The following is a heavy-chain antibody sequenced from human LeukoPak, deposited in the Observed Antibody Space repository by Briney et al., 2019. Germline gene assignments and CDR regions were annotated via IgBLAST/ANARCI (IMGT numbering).Heavy chain of an antibody. CDR3: AGDESRYSSSWYRFDP. J-gene: IGHJ5*02. CDR2: IIPILGIA. D-gene: IGHD6-13*01. CDR1: GGTFSSYA. Sequence: GSSVKVSCKASGGTFSSYAIGWVRQAPGQGLEWMGRIIPILGIANYAQKFQGRVTITADKSTSTAYMELSSLRSEDTAVYYCAGDESRYSSSWYRFDPWGQGTLVTVSS. V-gene: IGHV1-69*04.